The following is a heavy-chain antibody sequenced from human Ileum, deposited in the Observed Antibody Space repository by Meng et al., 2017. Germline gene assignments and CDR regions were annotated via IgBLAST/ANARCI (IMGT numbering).Heavy chain of an antibody. CDR3: ASGTPGRSYCDY. D-gene: IGHD2-15*01. Sequence: VHLLQSGPEVKKPGAAVGVSCKASGYTFGSYGICWVRQAPGQGLEWMGWFVNYVDTYPAPKFQGRVTMTTDTHTNTAFMELRSLTSDDTAVYYCASGTPGRSYCDYWGQGTLVTVSS. V-gene: IGHV1-18*01. J-gene: IGHJ4*02. CDR2: FVNYVDT. CDR1: GYTFGSYG.